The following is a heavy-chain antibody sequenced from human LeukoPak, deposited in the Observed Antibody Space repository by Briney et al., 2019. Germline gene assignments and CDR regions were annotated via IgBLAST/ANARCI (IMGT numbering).Heavy chain of an antibody. V-gene: IGHV4-38-2*01. J-gene: IGHJ3*02. CDR2: ISHSGIT. CDR3: ARKYCSTTNCFAGKAFDI. CDR1: GYSISSGYY. D-gene: IGHD2-2*01. Sequence: SETLSLTCAVSGYSISSGYYWGWIRQPPGKGLEWIGSISHSGITHYNPSLKSRVTISIDTSKNQFSLKLSSVTAADTAVYYCARKYCSTTNCFAGKAFDIWGQGTVVTVSS.